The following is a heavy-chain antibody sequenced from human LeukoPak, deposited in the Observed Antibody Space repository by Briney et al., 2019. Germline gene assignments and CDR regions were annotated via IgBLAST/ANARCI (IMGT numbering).Heavy chain of an antibody. V-gene: IGHV3-7*05. CDR2: IKQDGSEK. Sequence: GGSLRLSCAALGFTFSYSWMSWVRQAPGKGLEWVANIKQDGSEKYYVGSVKGRFTISRDNTKNSLYLQMNSLRAEDTAVYYCARRFRGYYSYYFDYWGQGTPVTVSS. J-gene: IGHJ4*02. D-gene: IGHD3-22*01. CDR1: GFTFSYSW. CDR3: ARRFRGYYSYYFDY.